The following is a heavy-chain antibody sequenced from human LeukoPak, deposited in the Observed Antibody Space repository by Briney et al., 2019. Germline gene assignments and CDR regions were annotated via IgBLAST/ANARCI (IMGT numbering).Heavy chain of an antibody. Sequence: PGGSLRLSCAASGFTFSSYWMSWVRQAPGKGLEWVANIKQDGSEKYYVDSVKGRFTISRDNAKNSMYLQMNSLRAEDTAVYYCARGQYDRSPFLQHWGQGTLVTVSS. CDR3: ARGQYDRSPFLQH. CDR1: GFTFSSYW. CDR2: IKQDGSEK. D-gene: IGHD3-22*01. J-gene: IGHJ1*01. V-gene: IGHV3-7*03.